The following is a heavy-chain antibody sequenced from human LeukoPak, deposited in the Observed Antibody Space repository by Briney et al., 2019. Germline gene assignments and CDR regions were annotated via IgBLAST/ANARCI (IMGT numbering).Heavy chain of an antibody. CDR3: AKAVGIYSSSPADY. Sequence: GGSLRLSCAASGFTFDDFAMHWVRQAPGKGLEWVSSISWNSGGIGYADSVKGRFTISRDNAKNSLYLQMNSLRAEDTALYYCAKAVGIYSSSPADYWGQGTLVTVSS. CDR2: ISWNSGGI. V-gene: IGHV3-9*01. J-gene: IGHJ4*02. D-gene: IGHD6-13*01. CDR1: GFTFDDFA.